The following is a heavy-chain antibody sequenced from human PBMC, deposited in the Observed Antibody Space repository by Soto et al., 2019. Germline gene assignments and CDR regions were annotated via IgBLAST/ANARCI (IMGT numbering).Heavy chain of an antibody. Sequence: ASVKVSCKASGYTFTGYYVHWVRQAPGQGLEWMGWINPNSGGTNYAQKFQGWVTMTRDTSISTAYMELSRLRSDDTAVYYCARNSGSYYGVFDIWGQGTMVTVSS. D-gene: IGHD1-26*01. V-gene: IGHV1-2*04. CDR2: INPNSGGT. J-gene: IGHJ3*02. CDR3: ARNSGSYYGVFDI. CDR1: GYTFTGYY.